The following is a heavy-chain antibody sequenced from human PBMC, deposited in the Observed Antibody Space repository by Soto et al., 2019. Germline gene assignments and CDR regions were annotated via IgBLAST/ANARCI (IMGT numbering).Heavy chain of an antibody. V-gene: IGHV4-59*01. Sequence: SETLSLTCTVSGGSISSYYWSWIRQPPGKGLEWIGYIYYSGSTNYNPSLKSRVTISVDTSKNQFSLKLSSVTAADTAVYYCARAPLYGDSYYFDYWGQGTLVTVSS. J-gene: IGHJ4*02. CDR2: IYYSGST. CDR3: ARAPLYGDSYYFDY. D-gene: IGHD4-17*01. CDR1: GGSISSYY.